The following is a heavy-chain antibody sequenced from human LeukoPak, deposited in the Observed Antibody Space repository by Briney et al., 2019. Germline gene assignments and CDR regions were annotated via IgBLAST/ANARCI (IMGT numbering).Heavy chain of an antibody. CDR3: ARAYSSSWYYNWFDP. J-gene: IGHJ5*02. CDR1: GGSISSYY. D-gene: IGHD6-13*01. CDR2: IYHSGST. V-gene: IGHV4-4*07. Sequence: SETLSLTCTVSGGSISSYYWSWIRQPAGKGLEWIGSIYHSGSTYYNPSLKSRVTISVDTSKNQFSLKLSSVTAADTAVYYCARAYSSSWYYNWFDPWGQGTLVTVSS.